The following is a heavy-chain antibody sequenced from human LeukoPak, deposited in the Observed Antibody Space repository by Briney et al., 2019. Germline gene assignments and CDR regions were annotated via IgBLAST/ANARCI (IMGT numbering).Heavy chain of an antibody. CDR1: GGSISSYY. CDR3: ARGRGGSSGWSESFEY. Sequence: SETLSLTCTVSGGSISSYYWSWIRQSPGKGLEWIGYLYHSETTKYNPSLKSRVTISVDTSKNQLSLHLTSVTAADTAVYYCARGRGGSSGWSESFEYWGQGTLVTVSS. CDR2: LYHSETT. V-gene: IGHV4-59*01. D-gene: IGHD6-19*01. J-gene: IGHJ4*02.